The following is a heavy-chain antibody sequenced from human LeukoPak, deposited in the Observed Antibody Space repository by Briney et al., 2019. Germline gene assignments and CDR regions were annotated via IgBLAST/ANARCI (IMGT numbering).Heavy chain of an antibody. D-gene: IGHD3-9*01. J-gene: IGHJ5*02. Sequence: KPSETLSLTCAVYGGSFSGYYWSWIRQPPGKGLEWIGEINHSGSTNYNPSLKSRVTISVDTSKNQFSLKLSSVTAADTAVYYCARVCCIYDTGPPLNWFDPWGQGTLVTVSS. CDR3: ARVCCIYDTGPPLNWFDP. CDR2: INHSGST. V-gene: IGHV4-34*01. CDR1: GGSFSGYY.